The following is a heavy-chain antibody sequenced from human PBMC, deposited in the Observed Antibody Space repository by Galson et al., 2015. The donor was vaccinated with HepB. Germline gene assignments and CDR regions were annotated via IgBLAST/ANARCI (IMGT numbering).Heavy chain of an antibody. CDR3: ARQPPQYYFDY. V-gene: IGHV3-30*04. J-gene: IGHJ4*02. CDR1: GFTFSNFA. CDR2: ISYDGNNK. D-gene: IGHD1-14*01. Sequence: LRLSCAASGFTFSNFAMHWVRQAPGKGLEWAAVISYDGNNKYYADSVKGRFTISRDNSKNTLYLQMNSLRAEDTAVYYCARQPPQYYFDYWGQGTLVTVSS.